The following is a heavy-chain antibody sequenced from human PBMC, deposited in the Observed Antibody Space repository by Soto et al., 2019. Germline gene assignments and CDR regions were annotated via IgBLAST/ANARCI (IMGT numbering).Heavy chain of an antibody. J-gene: IGHJ4*02. Sequence: EVPLLESGGGLVQPGGSVRLSCVASGFTFDNYAMTWVRQAPGKGLEWVSTISGSGGTTHYADSVEGRFTVSRDNSKRTMSLQMNMLRVEDTAIYYCARDLTSYEFWGQGTLVIVSS. V-gene: IGHV3-23*01. CDR3: ARDLTSYEF. D-gene: IGHD3-22*01. CDR1: GFTFDNYA. CDR2: ISGSGGTT.